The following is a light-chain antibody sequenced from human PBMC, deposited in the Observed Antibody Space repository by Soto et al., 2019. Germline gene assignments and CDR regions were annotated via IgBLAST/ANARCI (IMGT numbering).Light chain of an antibody. CDR1: QDINNY. CDR2: DAS. V-gene: IGKV1-33*01. CDR3: QQSSDLVS. J-gene: IGKJ5*01. Sequence: DIQMTQSPSSLSASVGDRVTITCQASQDINNYVNWYQQKPGKAPKLLIFDASTLKTGVPSRFSGSGSGTDFTSSLSSLHPEDIATYYCQQSSDLVSFGQGTRLEIK.